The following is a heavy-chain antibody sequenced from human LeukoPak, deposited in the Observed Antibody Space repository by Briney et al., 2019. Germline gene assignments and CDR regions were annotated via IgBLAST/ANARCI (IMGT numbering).Heavy chain of an antibody. CDR1: GFTFDDYG. CDR3: VRSYHPGGWFDP. Sequence: GGSLRLSCAASGFTFDDYGMSWVRQAPGKGLEWVSGINWNGGSTGYADSVKGRFTISRDNAKNSLYLQMSSLTADDTAVYYCVRSYHPGGWFDPWGQGTLVTVSS. V-gene: IGHV3-20*04. CDR2: INWNGGST. D-gene: IGHD2-2*01. J-gene: IGHJ5*02.